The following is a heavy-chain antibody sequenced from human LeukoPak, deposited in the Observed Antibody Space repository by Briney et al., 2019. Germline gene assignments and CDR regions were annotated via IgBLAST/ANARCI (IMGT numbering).Heavy chain of an antibody. Sequence: GGSLRLSCAASGFTFSSYGMHWVRQAPGKGLEWVAVISYDGSNKYYADSVKGRFTISRDNSKNTLYLQMNSLRAEDTAVYYCAKNTRDYYYYGMDVWGQGTTVTVS. D-gene: IGHD2-2*02. J-gene: IGHJ6*02. CDR3: AKNTRDYYYYGMDV. CDR1: GFTFSSYG. CDR2: ISYDGSNK. V-gene: IGHV3-30*18.